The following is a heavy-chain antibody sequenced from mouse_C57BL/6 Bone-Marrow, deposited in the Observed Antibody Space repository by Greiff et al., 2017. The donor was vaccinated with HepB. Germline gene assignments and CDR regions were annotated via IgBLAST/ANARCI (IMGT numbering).Heavy chain of an antibody. D-gene: IGHD1-1*01. CDR3: VGYSGSSRTWFAY. Sequence: QVQLQQPGAELVKPGASVKLSCKASGYTFTSYWMQWVKQRPGQGLEWIGEIDPSDSYTNYNQKFKGKATLTVDTSSSTAYMQLSSLTSEDSAVYYCVGYSGSSRTWFAYWGQGTLVTVSA. CDR1: GYTFTSYW. J-gene: IGHJ3*01. CDR2: IDPSDSYT. V-gene: IGHV1-50*01.